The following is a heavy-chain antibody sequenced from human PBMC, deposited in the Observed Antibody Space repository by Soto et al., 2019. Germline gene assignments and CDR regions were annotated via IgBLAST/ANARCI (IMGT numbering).Heavy chain of an antibody. J-gene: IGHJ4*02. CDR2: IKQDGSEK. CDR3: ARDEWGYCSSTSCYTEGSFDY. V-gene: IGHV3-7*01. CDR1: GFTFSSYW. Sequence: PGGSLRLSCAASGFTFSSYWMSWVRQAPGKGLEWVANIKQDGSEKYYVDSVKGRFTISRDNAKNSLYLQMNSLRAEDTAVYYCARDEWGYCSSTSCYTEGSFDYWGQGTLVTVSS. D-gene: IGHD2-2*02.